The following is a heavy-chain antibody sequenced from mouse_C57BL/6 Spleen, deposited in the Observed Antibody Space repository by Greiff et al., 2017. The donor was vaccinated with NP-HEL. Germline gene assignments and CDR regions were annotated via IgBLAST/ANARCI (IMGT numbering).Heavy chain of an antibody. Sequence: VQLQQSGAELARPGASVKMSCKASGYTFTSYTMHWVKQRPGQGLEWIGYINPSSGYTKYNQKFKDKATLTADKSSSTAYMQLSSLTSEDSAVYYCASEMELYFYYAMDYWGQGTSVTVSS. V-gene: IGHV1-4*01. D-gene: IGHD2-1*01. J-gene: IGHJ4*01. CDR1: GYTFTSYT. CDR2: INPSSGYT. CDR3: ASEMELYFYYAMDY.